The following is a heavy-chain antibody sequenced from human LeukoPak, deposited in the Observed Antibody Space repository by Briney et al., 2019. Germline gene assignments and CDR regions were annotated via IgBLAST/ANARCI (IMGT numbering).Heavy chain of an antibody. CDR2: IYSGGST. J-gene: IGHJ5*02. Sequence: GGSLRLSCAASGFTVSSNYMSWVRQAPGKGLEWVSVIYSGGSTYYADSAKGRFTISRDNSKNTLYLQMNSLRAEDTAVYYCARDRGYYGSGANWFDPWGQGTPVTVSS. CDR1: GFTVSSNY. D-gene: IGHD3-10*01. CDR3: ARDRGYYGSGANWFDP. V-gene: IGHV3-66*01.